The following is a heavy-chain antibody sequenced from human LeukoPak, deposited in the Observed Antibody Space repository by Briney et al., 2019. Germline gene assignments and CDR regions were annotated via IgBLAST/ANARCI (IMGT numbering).Heavy chain of an antibody. CDR1: GYTLTELS. V-gene: IGHV1-24*01. CDR2: FYPEDGET. CDR3: ATVHYYDSSGYNYYFDY. J-gene: IGHJ4*02. D-gene: IGHD3-22*01. Sequence: ASVKVSCKVSGYTLTELSMHWVRQAPGKGLEWMGGFYPEDGETIYAQKFQGRVTMTEDTSTDTAYMELSSLRSEDTAVYYCATVHYYDSSGYNYYFDYWGQGTLVTVSS.